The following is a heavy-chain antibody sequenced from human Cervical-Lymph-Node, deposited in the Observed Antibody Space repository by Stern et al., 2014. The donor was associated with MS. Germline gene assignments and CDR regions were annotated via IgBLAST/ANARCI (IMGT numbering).Heavy chain of an antibody. J-gene: IGHJ4*02. CDR1: GGSVSSDAYY. V-gene: IGHV4-61*08. CDR2: IYHSGSS. Sequence: QLQLQESGPGLVKPSETLSLTCTVSGGSVSSDAYYWSWIRQSPGKGLEWIGYIYHSGSSSYNPSRKSRVTMSVDTSKNQFSLRLTSVTAADTAVYYCGKQVREWGRGTLVTVSS. CDR3: GKQVRE.